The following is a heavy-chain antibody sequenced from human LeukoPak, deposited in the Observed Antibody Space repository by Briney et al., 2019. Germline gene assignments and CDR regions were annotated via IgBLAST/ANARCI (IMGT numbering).Heavy chain of an antibody. CDR3: AKDRVEMATRRYFDY. Sequence: PGGSLRLSCAASGFTLSSYAMSWVRQAPGKGLEWVSAISGSGGSTYYADSVKGRFTISRDNSKNTLYLQMNSLRAEDTAVYYCAKDRVEMATRRYFDYWGQGTLVTVSS. D-gene: IGHD5-24*01. CDR1: GFTLSSYA. CDR2: ISGSGGST. J-gene: IGHJ4*02. V-gene: IGHV3-23*01.